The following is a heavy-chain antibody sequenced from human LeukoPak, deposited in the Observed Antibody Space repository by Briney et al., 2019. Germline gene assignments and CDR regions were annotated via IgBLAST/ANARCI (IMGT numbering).Heavy chain of an antibody. CDR2: IYYSGST. D-gene: IGHD3-22*01. Sequence: SETLSPTCTVSGGSISSSSHHWGWIRQPPGKGLEWIGSIYYSGSTYYNPSLKSRVTISVDTSKNQFSLKLSSVTAADTAVYYCARVLVYYDSSGYLDYWGQGTLVTVSS. CDR3: ARVLVYYDSSGYLDY. J-gene: IGHJ4*02. CDR1: GGSISSSSHH. V-gene: IGHV4-39*07.